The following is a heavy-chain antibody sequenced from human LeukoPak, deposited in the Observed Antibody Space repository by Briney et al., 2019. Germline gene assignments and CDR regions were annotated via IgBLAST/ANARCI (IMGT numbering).Heavy chain of an antibody. V-gene: IGHV1-18*01. CDR3: ARPRRDGYNRREYYFDY. CDR1: GYTFTSYG. CDR2: ISAYNGNT. D-gene: IGHD5-24*01. J-gene: IGHJ4*02. Sequence: ASVKVSCKASGYTFTSYGISWVRQAPGQGLEWMGWISAYNGNTNYAQKLQGRVTMTTDTSTSTAYMELRSLRSDDTAVYYCARPRRDGYNRREYYFDYWGQGTLVTVSS.